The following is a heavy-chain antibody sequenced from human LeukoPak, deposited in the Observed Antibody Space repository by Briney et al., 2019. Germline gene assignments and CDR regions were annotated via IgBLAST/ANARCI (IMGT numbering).Heavy chain of an antibody. CDR1: GGSISSSSYY. V-gene: IGHV4-39*07. CDR2: IYYSGST. J-gene: IGHJ4*02. Sequence: SETLSLTCSVSGGSISSSSYYWGWIRQPPGKGLEWIGSIYYSGSTYYNPSLKSRVTISVDTSKNQFSLKLSSVTAADTAVYYCARNRGDFWNGYYSGEPEYWGQGTLVTVSS. CDR3: ARNRGDFWNGYYSGEPEY. D-gene: IGHD3/OR15-3a*01.